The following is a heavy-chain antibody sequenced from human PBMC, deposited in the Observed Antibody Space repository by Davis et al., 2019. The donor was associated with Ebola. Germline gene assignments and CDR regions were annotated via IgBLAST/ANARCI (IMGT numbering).Heavy chain of an antibody. CDR3: AKDIRARAFGVVLDV. J-gene: IGHJ6*04. CDR2: IVGSGVIT. CDR1: GFTFSTYA. Sequence: PGGSLRLSCAASGFTFSTYAMSWVRQAPGKGLEWVSAIVGSGVITYYTDSVKGRFTISRDNSKNTLYLQMNSLRAEDTAVYYCAKDIRARAFGVVLDVWGKGTTVTVSS. D-gene: IGHD3-3*01. V-gene: IGHV3-23*01.